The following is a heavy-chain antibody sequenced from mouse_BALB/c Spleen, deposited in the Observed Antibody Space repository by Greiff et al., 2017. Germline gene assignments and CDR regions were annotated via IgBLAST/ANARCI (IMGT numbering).Heavy chain of an antibody. CDR2: IWAGGST. CDR1: GFSLTSYG. V-gene: IGHV2-9*02. Sequence: VMLVESGPGLVAPSQSLSINCTVSGFSLTSYGVHWVRQPPGKGLEWLGVIWAGGSTNYNSALMSRLSISKDNSKSQVFLKMNSLQTDDTAMYYCARDQLRWFAYWGQGTLVTVSA. J-gene: IGHJ3*01. CDR3: ARDQLRWFAY. D-gene: IGHD4-1*02.